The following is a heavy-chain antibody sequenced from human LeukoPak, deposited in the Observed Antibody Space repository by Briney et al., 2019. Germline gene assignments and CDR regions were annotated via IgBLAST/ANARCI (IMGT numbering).Heavy chain of an antibody. CDR3: ATAHIVATILNWFDP. D-gene: IGHD5-12*01. CDR2: FDPEDGET. Sequence: ASAKVSCKVSGYTLTELSMHWVRQAPGKGLEWMGGFDPEDGETIYAQKFQGRVTMTEDTSTDTAYMELSSLRSEDTAVYYCATAHIVATILNWFDPWGQGTLVTVSS. V-gene: IGHV1-24*01. CDR1: GYTLTELS. J-gene: IGHJ5*02.